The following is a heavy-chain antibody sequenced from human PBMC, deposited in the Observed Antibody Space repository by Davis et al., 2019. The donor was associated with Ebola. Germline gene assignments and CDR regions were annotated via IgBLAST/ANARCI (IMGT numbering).Heavy chain of an antibody. CDR2: IIPIFGTA. CDR1: GGTFSSYA. CDR3: ARVVEYSSSVQYYYYYGMDV. Sequence: SVKVSCKASGGTFSSYAISWVRQAPGQGLEWMGGIIPIFGTANYAQKFQGRVTITADESTSTAYIELSSLRSEDTAVYYCARVVEYSSSVQYYYYYGMDVWGQGTTVTVSS. J-gene: IGHJ6*02. D-gene: IGHD6-6*01. V-gene: IGHV1-69*13.